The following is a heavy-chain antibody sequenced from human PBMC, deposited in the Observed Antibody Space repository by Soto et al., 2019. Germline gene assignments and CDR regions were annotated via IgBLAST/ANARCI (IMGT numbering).Heavy chain of an antibody. Sequence: SGPTLVNPTQTLTLTCTFSGFSLSTSGVGVGWIRQPPGKALEWLALIYWDDDKRYSPSLKSRLTITKDTSKNQVVLTMTNMDPVDTATYYCAHSMVRGVIESLGEWFDPWGQGTLVTVS. J-gene: IGHJ5*02. CDR1: GFSLSTSGVG. CDR2: IYWDDDK. CDR3: AHSMVRGVIESLGEWFDP. D-gene: IGHD3-10*01. V-gene: IGHV2-5*02.